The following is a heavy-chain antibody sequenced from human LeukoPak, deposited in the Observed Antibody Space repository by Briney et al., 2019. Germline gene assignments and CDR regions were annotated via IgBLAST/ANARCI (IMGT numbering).Heavy chain of an antibody. V-gene: IGHV3-9*01. D-gene: IGHD2-21*01. CDR2: ISDDGSYT. CDR1: GFTFDDYA. Sequence: GGSLRLSCAAAGFTFDDYAMHWVRQAPGKGLEWVSGISDDGSYTSNVDSVKGRFTISRDNVNNMLYLHMNSLRAEDTAVYYCASFGISWRSSYWGQGTLVTVSS. J-gene: IGHJ4*02. CDR3: ASFGISWRSSY.